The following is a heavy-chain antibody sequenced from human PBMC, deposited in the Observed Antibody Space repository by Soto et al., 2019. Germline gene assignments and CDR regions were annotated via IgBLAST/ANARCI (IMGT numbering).Heavy chain of an antibody. CDR3: AKADSNYAGRFSYYYMDV. CDR1: GYTFRSYG. CDR2: ISGYNGNT. Sequence: QVQLVQSGTEVKKPGASVKVSCKASGYTFRSYGINWVRQAPGQGPEWMGWISGYNGNTHYPQKFQGKVTMTTDTSTSTAYMELRSLRSDDTAVYYCAKADSNYAGRFSYYYMDVWGNGTLVTVSS. V-gene: IGHV1-18*01. D-gene: IGHD4-4*01. J-gene: IGHJ6*03.